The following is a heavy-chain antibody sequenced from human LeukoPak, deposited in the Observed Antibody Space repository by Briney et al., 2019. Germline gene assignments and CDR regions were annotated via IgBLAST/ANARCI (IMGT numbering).Heavy chain of an antibody. J-gene: IGHJ4*02. Sequence: GGSLRLSCAASGFTFSSYSMNWVRQAPGKGLEWVSSISSSSSYIYYADSVKGRFTISRDNAKNSLYLQMNSLRAEDTAVYYCARPRGYSYGPLGYWGQGTLVTVSS. CDR2: ISSSSSYI. CDR3: ARPRGYSYGPLGY. D-gene: IGHD5-18*01. CDR1: GFTFSSYS. V-gene: IGHV3-21*01.